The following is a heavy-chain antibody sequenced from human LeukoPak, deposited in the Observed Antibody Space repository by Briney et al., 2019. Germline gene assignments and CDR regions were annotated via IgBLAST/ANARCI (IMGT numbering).Heavy chain of an antibody. J-gene: IGHJ4*02. CDR3: ARDSVKGFDY. Sequence: PGRSLRLSCAASGFTVSSNYMNWVRQAPGRGLEWVSVIYSGGNTYYADSVKGRFTISRDNSKNTLYLQMNSLRAEDTAVYYCARDSVKGFDYWGQGTLVTVSS. V-gene: IGHV3-66*01. CDR1: GFTVSSNY. CDR2: IYSGGNT.